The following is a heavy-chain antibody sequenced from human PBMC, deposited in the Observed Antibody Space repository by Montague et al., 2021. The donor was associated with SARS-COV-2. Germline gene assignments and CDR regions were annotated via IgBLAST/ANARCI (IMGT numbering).Heavy chain of an antibody. CDR3: ARVGRQQLVRLSGMDV. CDR2: IYYSGST. V-gene: IGHV4-39*07. CDR1: GGSISSSSYY. D-gene: IGHD6-13*01. J-gene: IGHJ6*02. Sequence: SETLSLTCTVSGGSISSSSYYWGRIRRPPGKGLEWIGSIYYSGSTYHNPSLKSRVTISVDTSKNQFSLKLSSVTAADTAVYYCARVGRQQLVRLSGMDVWGQGTTVTVSS.